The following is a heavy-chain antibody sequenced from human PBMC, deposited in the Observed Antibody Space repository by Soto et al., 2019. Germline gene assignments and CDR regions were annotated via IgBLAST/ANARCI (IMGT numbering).Heavy chain of an antibody. V-gene: IGHV4-4*07. J-gene: IGHJ4*02. Sequence: SETLSLTCTVSGGSISTFYWSWVRQPAGKGLEWTGRIFSSGSTSFNPSLESRVAMSVDTSKNHFSLNLSSVTAADMAVYYCAREGSYSAYNFAHGIQLWSFDFWGQGALVTVSS. CDR2: IFSSGST. CDR1: GGSISTFY. D-gene: IGHD5-12*01. CDR3: AREGSYSAYNFAHGIQLWSFDF.